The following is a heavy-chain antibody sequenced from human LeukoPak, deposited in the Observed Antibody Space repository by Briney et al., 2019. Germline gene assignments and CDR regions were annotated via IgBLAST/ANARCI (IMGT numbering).Heavy chain of an antibody. CDR2: IIPIFGTA. D-gene: IGHD2-8*02. CDR1: GGTFSSYA. V-gene: IGHV1-69*05. CDR3: AIELTGSFYFDN. Sequence: SVKVSCKASGGTFSSYAISWVRQAPGQGLEWMGGIIPIFGTANYAQKFQGRVTITTDESTSTAYMELSSLRSEDTAVYYCAIELTGSFYFDNWGQGTLVTVSS. J-gene: IGHJ4*02.